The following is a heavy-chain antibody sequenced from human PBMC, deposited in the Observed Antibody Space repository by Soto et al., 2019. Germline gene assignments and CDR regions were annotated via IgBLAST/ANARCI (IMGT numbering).Heavy chain of an antibody. J-gene: IGHJ6*02. CDR2: INPNSGGT. Sequence: ASVKVSCKASGYTFTGYYMHWVRQAPGQGLEWMGWINPNSGGTNYAQKFQGRVTMTRDTSISTAYMELSRLRSDDTAVYYCARDFSTWSSTSCSTQDDYYGMDVWGQGTTVTVSS. CDR3: ARDFSTWSSTSCSTQDDYYGMDV. D-gene: IGHD2-2*01. V-gene: IGHV1-2*02. CDR1: GYTFTGYY.